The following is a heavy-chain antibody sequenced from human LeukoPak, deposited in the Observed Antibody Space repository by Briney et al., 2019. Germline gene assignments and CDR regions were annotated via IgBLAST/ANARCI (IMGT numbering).Heavy chain of an antibody. V-gene: IGHV3-30-3*01. J-gene: IGHJ4*02. D-gene: IGHD6-19*01. CDR3: ARDHSSGYFDY. CDR1: GFTFSSYA. CDR2: ISYDGSNK. Sequence: PGRSLRLSCAASGFTFSSYAMHWVRQAPGKGLGWVAVISYDGSNKYYADSVKGRFTISRDNSKNTLYLQTNSLRAEDTAVYYCARDHSSGYFDYWGQGTLVTVSS.